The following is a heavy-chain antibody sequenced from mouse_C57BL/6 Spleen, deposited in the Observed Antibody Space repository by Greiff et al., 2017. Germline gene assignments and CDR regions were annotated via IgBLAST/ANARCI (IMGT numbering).Heavy chain of an antibody. D-gene: IGHD1-1*01. CDR3: ARVPNYYGSSYREYYFDY. Sequence: QVQLKESGPELVKPGASVKISCKASGYSFTSYYIHWVKQRPGQGLEWIGWIYPGSGNTKYNEKFKGKATLTADTSSSTAYMQLSSLTSEDSAVYYCARVPNYYGSSYREYYFDYWGQGTTLTVAS. V-gene: IGHV1-66*01. CDR2: IYPGSGNT. J-gene: IGHJ2*01. CDR1: GYSFTSYY.